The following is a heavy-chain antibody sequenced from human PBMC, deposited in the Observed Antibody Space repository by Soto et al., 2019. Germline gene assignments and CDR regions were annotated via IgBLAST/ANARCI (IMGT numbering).Heavy chain of an antibody. CDR2: IYSSGST. J-gene: IGHJ5*02. CDR1: GGSIISASYS. D-gene: IGHD6-6*01. Sequence: QVQLQESGPRLVKPSQTLSLSCAVSGGSIISASYSWNWIRQSPGRGLEWIGHIYSSGSTYYNPSLKSRVSMSVDTSNNRFSLKLPSVTAADTAVYFCAREDAARSESWFDAWGQGILVTVSS. CDR3: AREDAARSESWFDA. V-gene: IGHV4-31*11.